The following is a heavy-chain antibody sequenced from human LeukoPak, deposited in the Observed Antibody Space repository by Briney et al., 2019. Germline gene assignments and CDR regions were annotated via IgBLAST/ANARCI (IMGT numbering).Heavy chain of an antibody. J-gene: IGHJ5*02. CDR2: INPNSGGT. V-gene: IGHV1-2*02. D-gene: IGHD3-10*01. CDR1: GYTFTGYY. Sequence: GASVKVSCKASGYTFTGYYMHWVRQAPGQGLEWMGWINPNSGGTNYAQKFQGRVTMTRGTSISTAYMELSRLRSDDTAVYYCARDRGRVRGVIRHWFDPWGQGTLVTVSS. CDR3: ARDRGRVRGVIRHWFDP.